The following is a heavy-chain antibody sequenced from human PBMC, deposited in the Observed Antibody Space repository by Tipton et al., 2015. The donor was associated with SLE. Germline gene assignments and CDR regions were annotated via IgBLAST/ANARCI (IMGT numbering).Heavy chain of an antibody. Sequence: TLSLTCSVSGGSISSDAYYWTWIRQLPGKGLEWIGYIHYSGSTNYNPSLKSRVTISVDTSKNHFSLNLSSVTAADTAVYYCARGMAKLGAFDIWGQGTTVTFSS. J-gene: IGHJ3*02. CDR3: ARGMAKLGAFDI. CDR1: GGSISSDAYY. CDR2: IHYSGST. D-gene: IGHD6-13*01. V-gene: IGHV4-61*03.